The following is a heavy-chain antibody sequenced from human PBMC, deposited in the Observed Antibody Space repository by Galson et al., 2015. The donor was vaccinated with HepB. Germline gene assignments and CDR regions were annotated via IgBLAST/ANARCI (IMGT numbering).Heavy chain of an antibody. Sequence: SVKVSCKASGYTLTGYYMHWVRQAPGQGLEWMGWINPNSGGTNYAQKFQGWVTMTRDTSISTAYMELSRLRSDGTAVYYCARSPYCTNGVCDAFDIWGQGTMVTVSS. CDR1: GYTLTGYY. CDR2: INPNSGGT. V-gene: IGHV1-2*04. J-gene: IGHJ3*02. D-gene: IGHD2-8*01. CDR3: ARSPYCTNGVCDAFDI.